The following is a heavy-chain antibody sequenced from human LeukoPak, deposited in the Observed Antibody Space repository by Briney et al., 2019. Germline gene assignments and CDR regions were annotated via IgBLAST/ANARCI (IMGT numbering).Heavy chain of an antibody. J-gene: IGHJ6*03. CDR2: IYPGDSDT. V-gene: IGHV5-51*01. Sequence: GESLKISCKGSGYSFTSYWIGWVRQMPGKGLEWMGIIYPGDSDTRYSPSFQGQVTISADKSISTAYLQWSSLKASDTAMYYCARHPSRWPRGGHYYYYMDVWGKGTTVTVSS. CDR3: ARHPSRWPRGGHYYYYMDV. D-gene: IGHD4-23*01. CDR1: GYSFTSYW.